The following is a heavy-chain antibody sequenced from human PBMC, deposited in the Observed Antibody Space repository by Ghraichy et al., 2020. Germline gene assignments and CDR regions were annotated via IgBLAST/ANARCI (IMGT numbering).Heavy chain of an antibody. D-gene: IGHD2-15*01. J-gene: IGHJ4*02. CDR1: GFTFSYYW. CDR3: ARGYCSGGGCSLPTTVPFDS. V-gene: IGHV3-74*01. CDR2: IKSDGRST. Sequence: GGSLRLSCAASGFTFSYYWMHWVRQAPGKGLVWVSRIKSDGRSTSYADSVKGRFTISRDNAKNTLYLQMSSLRAEDTAVYYCARGYCSGGGCSLPTTVPFDSWGQGTLVTVSS.